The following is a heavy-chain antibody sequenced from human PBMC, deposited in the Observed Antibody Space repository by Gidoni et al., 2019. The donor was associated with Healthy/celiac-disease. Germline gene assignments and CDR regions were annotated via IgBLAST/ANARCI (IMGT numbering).Heavy chain of an antibody. CDR2: IIPILGIA. J-gene: IGHJ4*02. D-gene: IGHD1-26*01. CDR1: GGPVSSYA. CDR3: ARGQSHSGSSPFDY. Sequence: QVQLVQSGAEVKKPGSSVKVSCKASGGPVSSYAISWVRQAPGQGLEWMGRIIPILGIANYAQKFQGRVTITADKATSTAYMELSSLRSEDTAVYYCARGQSHSGSSPFDYWGQETLVTVSS. V-gene: IGHV1-69*09.